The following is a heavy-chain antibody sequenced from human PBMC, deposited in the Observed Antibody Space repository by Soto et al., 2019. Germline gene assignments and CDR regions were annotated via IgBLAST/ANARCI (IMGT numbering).Heavy chain of an antibody. CDR3: ARQIGDDPFDI. J-gene: IGHJ3*02. Sequence: QMHLQESGPRLLKASETLSLTCTVSGGSISTYYWNWIRQSPGKGREWIGYIYRTGSTHYTPSLNSRVAISLDTSRNKFSLRLNSVTAADTAIYFCARQIGDDPFDIWGQGAMVTVSS. CDR2: IYRTGST. CDR1: GGSISTYY. D-gene: IGHD3-3*01. V-gene: IGHV4-4*09.